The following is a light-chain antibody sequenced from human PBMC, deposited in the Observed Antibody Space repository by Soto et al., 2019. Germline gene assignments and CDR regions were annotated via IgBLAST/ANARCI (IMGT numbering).Light chain of an antibody. J-gene: IGKJ3*01. CDR2: AAS. Sequence: DIQMTQSPSSLSESVGDRVTITCRASESISSYLNWYQQKPGKAPKLLIYAASSLQSGVPSRFSGSGSGIDFTLTISSLQPEDFATYYCQQSYSTLIFTFGPGTKVDIK. V-gene: IGKV1-39*01. CDR1: ESISSY. CDR3: QQSYSTLIFT.